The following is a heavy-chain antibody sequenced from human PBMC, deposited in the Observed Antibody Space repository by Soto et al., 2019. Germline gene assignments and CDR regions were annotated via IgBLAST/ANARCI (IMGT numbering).Heavy chain of an antibody. V-gene: IGHV3-30-3*01. J-gene: IGHJ6*02. Sequence: QVQLVESGGGVVQPGRSLRLSCAASKFTFSSYPMHWVRQAPGKGLEWVALISFDGSNQYYPDSVKGRFTISRDNSRNTLYLQMNSLRAGDTAVYYCARDRSSGYYPPSGMDVWGQGTTVTVSS. CDR3: ARDRSSGYYPPSGMDV. CDR2: ISFDGSNQ. CDR1: KFTFSSYP. D-gene: IGHD3-22*01.